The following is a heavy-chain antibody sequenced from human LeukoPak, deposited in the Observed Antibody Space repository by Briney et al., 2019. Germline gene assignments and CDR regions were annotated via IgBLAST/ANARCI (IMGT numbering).Heavy chain of an antibody. CDR1: GFTFSSYG. V-gene: IGHV3-30*03. D-gene: IGHD2-15*01. CDR3: ATLLLGVGGDY. CDR2: ISYDGSDK. Sequence: GRSLRLSCVASGFTFSSYGMHWVRQAPGKGLEWVAMISYDGSDKYYAESVKGRFTISRDSSKNTLYLQMNSLRDEDTAMYSCATLLLGVGGDYWGQGTLVTVSS. J-gene: IGHJ4*02.